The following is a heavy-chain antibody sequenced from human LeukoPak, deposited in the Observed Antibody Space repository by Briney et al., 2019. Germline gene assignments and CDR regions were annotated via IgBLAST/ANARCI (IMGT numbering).Heavy chain of an antibody. Sequence: GGSLRLSCAASGFTFSNYWMSWVRQAPGKGLEWGANIKEDGSRNHYVDSVKGRFTISRDNAKGSLYLQMNSLRAEDTAVYYCARQLSGWYDADPYWGQGTLVTVSS. D-gene: IGHD6-19*01. CDR1: GFTFSNYW. CDR2: IKEDGSRN. V-gene: IGHV3-7*05. CDR3: ARQLSGWYDADPY. J-gene: IGHJ4*02.